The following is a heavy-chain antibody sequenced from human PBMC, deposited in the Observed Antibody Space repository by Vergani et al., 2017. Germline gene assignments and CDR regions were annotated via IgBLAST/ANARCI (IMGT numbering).Heavy chain of an antibody. J-gene: IGHJ6*02. CDR1: GFTFSDFS. Sequence: VQLVESGGGLVKPGGSLRLSCAASGFTFSDFSMSWVRQAPGKGLEWVAFIGSSGPYINYADSVKGRFITSRDNTNNSLFLQLRSLRAEDAAVYYCARDCTSGGCPDNYGMDVWGQGATVTVSS. D-gene: IGHD2-8*01. V-gene: IGHV3-21*06. CDR2: IGSSGPYI. CDR3: ARDCTSGGCPDNYGMDV.